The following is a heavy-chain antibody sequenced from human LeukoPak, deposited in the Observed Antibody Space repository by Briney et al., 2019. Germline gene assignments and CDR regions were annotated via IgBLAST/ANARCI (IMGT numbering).Heavy chain of an antibody. V-gene: IGHV3-23*01. D-gene: IGHD2-21*02. J-gene: IGHJ4*02. CDR3: AKGVVVVTAMNYFDY. CDR1: GFTFSSYG. Sequence: GGSLRLSCAASGFTFSSYGMSWARQAPGKGLEWVSAISGSGGSTYYADSVKGRFTISRDNSKNTLYLQMNTLRAEDTAVYYCAKGVVVVTAMNYFDYWGQGTLVTVSS. CDR2: ISGSGGST.